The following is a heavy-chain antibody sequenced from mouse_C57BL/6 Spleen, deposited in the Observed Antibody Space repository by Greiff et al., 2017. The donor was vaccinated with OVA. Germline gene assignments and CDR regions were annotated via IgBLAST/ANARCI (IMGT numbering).Heavy chain of an antibody. D-gene: IGHD1-2*01. CDR3: AIDPLLRNYAMDY. CDR2: IHPSDSDT. J-gene: IGHJ4*01. V-gene: IGHV1-74*01. CDR1: GYTFTSYW. Sequence: VQLQQPGAELVKPGASVKVSCKASGYTFTSYWMHWVKQRPGQGLEWIGRIHPSDSDTNYNQKFKGKAPLTVDKSSSTTYMQLSSLTSEDSAVYYCAIDPLLRNYAMDYWGQGTSVTVSS.